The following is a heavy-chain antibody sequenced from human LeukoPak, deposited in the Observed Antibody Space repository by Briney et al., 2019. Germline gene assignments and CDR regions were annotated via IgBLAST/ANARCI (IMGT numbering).Heavy chain of an antibody. Sequence: MPGGSLRLSCAASGFTFTKYAMSWVRQAPGKALEWVSSITSSGAYIFYADSVKGRFTISRDNAKDSLYLQMNSLGPEDTAVYYCARDPYSGNYGNYYYYYMDVWGKGTTVTISS. D-gene: IGHD1-26*01. CDR3: ARDPYSGNYGNYYYYYMDV. V-gene: IGHV3-21*01. CDR1: GFTFTKYA. CDR2: ITSSGAYI. J-gene: IGHJ6*03.